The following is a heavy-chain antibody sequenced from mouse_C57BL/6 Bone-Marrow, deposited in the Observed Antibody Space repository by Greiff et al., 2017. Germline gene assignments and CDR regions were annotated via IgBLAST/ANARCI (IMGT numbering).Heavy chain of an antibody. J-gene: IGHJ3*01. CDR3: ARLILRETFPY. V-gene: IGHV1-85*01. CDR2: IYPRDGST. Sequence: VQLKESGPELVKPGASVKLSCKASGYTFTSYDINWVKQRPGQGLEWIGWIYPRDGSTKYNEKFKGKATLTVDTSSSTAYMELHSLTSENSAVYFCARLILRETFPYWGQGTLVTVSA. CDR1: GYTFTSYD. D-gene: IGHD1-1*01.